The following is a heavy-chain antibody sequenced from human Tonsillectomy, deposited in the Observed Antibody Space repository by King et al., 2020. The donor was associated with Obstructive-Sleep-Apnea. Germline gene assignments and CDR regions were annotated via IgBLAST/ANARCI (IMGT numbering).Heavy chain of an antibody. CDR3: ARPGGPADGLHV. D-gene: IGHD3-10*01. J-gene: IGHJ6*02. CDR1: GYSFTSYW. Sequence: DVQLVESGAEVKTPGESLRISCKGSGYSFTSYWIIWVRHMPGRGLEWMGRIDPSESYTNYSPSFQGHVSFSADKSINTAYLQWSSLEASDTAIYYCARPGGPADGLHVWGQGTTVTVSS. V-gene: IGHV5-10-1*03. CDR2: IDPSESYT.